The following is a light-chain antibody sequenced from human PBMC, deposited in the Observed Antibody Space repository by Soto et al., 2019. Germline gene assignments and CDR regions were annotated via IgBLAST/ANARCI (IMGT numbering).Light chain of an antibody. CDR2: DVT. CDR3: CSYTDIALDVF. CDR1: SSDIGDYDY. J-gene: IGLJ2*01. V-gene: IGLV2-14*01. Sequence: QSALTQPASVSGSPGQSITISCTGTSSDIGDYDYVSWYQHLPGKAPKLLIFDVTHRPSGVSDRFSGSKSGNTASLTISGVRPEDEADYYCCSYTDIALDVFFGGGTQLTVL.